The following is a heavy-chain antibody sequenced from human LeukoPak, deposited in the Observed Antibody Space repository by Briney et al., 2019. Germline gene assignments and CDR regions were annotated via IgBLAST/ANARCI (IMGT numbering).Heavy chain of an antibody. V-gene: IGHV4-34*01. J-gene: IGHJ4*02. CDR1: GGSFSGYY. Sequence: SETLSLTYAAYGGSFSGYYWSWIRQPPGKGLEWIGEINHSGSTNYNPSLKSRVTISVDTSKNQFSLKLSSVTAADTAVYYCARLRWFDYWGQGTLVTVSS. CDR2: INHSGST. CDR3: ARLRWFDY. D-gene: IGHD4-23*01.